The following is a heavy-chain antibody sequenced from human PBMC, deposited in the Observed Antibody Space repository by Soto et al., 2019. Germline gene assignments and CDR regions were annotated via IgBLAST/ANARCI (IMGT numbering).Heavy chain of an antibody. J-gene: IGHJ6*02. V-gene: IGHV1-69*12. D-gene: IGHD4-4*01. CDR2: IIPIFGTA. CDR3: ARVETGSKHNDSYGMDV. Sequence: QVQLVQSGAEVKKPGSSVKVSFKASGGTFSSYAISWVRQAPGQGLEWMGGIIPIFGTANYAQKFQGRVTITADEAKSPAYMELSSLRSEETAVYYCARVETGSKHNDSYGMDVWGQGTTVTVSS. CDR1: GGTFSSYA.